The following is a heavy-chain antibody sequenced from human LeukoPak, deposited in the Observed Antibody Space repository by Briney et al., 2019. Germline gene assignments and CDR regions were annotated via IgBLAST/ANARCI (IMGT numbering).Heavy chain of an antibody. D-gene: IGHD3-22*01. CDR2: IYYSGST. V-gene: IGHV4-61*01. CDR1: GGSVSSGSYY. CDR3: ARGEGNYDSSGYYLFWFDP. J-gene: IGHJ5*02. Sequence: SETLSLTCTVSGGSVSSGSYYWSWIRQPPGKGLGWIGYIYYSGSTNYNPSLKSRVTISVDTSKNQFSLKLSSVTAADTAVYYCARGEGNYDSSGYYLFWFDPWGQGTLVTVSS.